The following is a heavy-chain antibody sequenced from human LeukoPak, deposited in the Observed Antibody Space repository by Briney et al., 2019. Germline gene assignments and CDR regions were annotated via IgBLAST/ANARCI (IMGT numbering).Heavy chain of an antibody. CDR2: IRYDGRNK. Sequence: GGSLRLSCAASGFTFSSYGMHWVRQAPGKGLDWVAFIRYDGRNKYYADSVKGRFTISRDNSKNTLYLQMNSLRAEDTAVYYCARGARKGDDYGGFFDYWGQGTLVTVSS. D-gene: IGHD4-23*01. V-gene: IGHV3-30*02. CDR3: ARGARKGDDYGGFFDY. CDR1: GFTFSSYG. J-gene: IGHJ4*02.